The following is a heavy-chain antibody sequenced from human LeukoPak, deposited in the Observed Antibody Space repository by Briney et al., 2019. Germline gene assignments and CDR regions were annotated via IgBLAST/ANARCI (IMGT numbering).Heavy chain of an antibody. J-gene: IGHJ4*02. Sequence: GGSLRLSCAASGFTFSSYAMHWVRQAPGKGLEWVAVISYDGSNKYYADSVKGRFTISRDNSKNTLYLQMNSLRAEDTAVYYCAKHLLRDYDSRRNFDYWGQGTLVTVSS. CDR3: AKHLLRDYDSRRNFDY. CDR1: GFTFSSYA. D-gene: IGHD3-22*01. CDR2: ISYDGSNK. V-gene: IGHV3-30*04.